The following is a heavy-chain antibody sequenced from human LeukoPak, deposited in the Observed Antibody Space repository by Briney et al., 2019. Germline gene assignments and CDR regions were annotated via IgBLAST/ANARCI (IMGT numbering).Heavy chain of an antibody. V-gene: IGHV1-8*01. D-gene: IGHD5-18*01. J-gene: IGHJ4*02. CDR1: GYTFTSYD. CDR2: MNPNSGNT. CDR3: ARDRGYGYFLFDY. Sequence: GASVKVSCKASGYTFTSYDINWVRQATGQGLEWMGWMNPNSGNTGYAQKFQGRVTITRDTSASTAYMELSSLRSEDTAVYYCARDRGYGYFLFDYWGQGTLVTVSS.